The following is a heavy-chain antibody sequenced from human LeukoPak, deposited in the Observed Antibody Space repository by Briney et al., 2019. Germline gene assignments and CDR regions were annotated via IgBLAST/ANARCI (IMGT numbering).Heavy chain of an antibody. CDR1: GYTFTSYD. V-gene: IGHV1-69*06. CDR2: IIPIFGTA. J-gene: IGHJ6*03. Sequence: ASVKVSCKASGYTFTSYDINWVRQATGQGLEWMGGIIPIFGTANYAQKFQGRVTITADKSTSTAYMELSSLRSEDTAVYYCARLGYGSGSYYPYYYYMDVWGKGTTVTVSS. CDR3: ARLGYGSGSYYPYYYYMDV. D-gene: IGHD3-10*01.